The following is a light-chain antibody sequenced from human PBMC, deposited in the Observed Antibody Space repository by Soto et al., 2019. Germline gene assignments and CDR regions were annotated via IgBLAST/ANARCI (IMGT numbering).Light chain of an antibody. CDR3: SSYTSSSTLV. J-gene: IGLJ2*01. CDR1: SSDVGGYNY. CDR2: EVS. V-gene: IGLV2-14*01. Sequence: SVLTQPASLSGSPGQSITISCTGTSSDVGGYNYVSWYQQHPGKAPKLMIYEVSNRPSGVSNRFSGSKSGNTASLTISGLQAEDEADYYCSSYTSSSTLVLGGGTQLTVL.